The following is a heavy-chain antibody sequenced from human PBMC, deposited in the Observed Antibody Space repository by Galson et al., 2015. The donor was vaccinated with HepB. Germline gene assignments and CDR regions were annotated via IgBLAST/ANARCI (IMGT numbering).Heavy chain of an antibody. V-gene: IGHV4-39*07. CDR2: AYYSGTA. D-gene: IGHD5-18*01. Sequence: LEWIGIAYYSGTAYYNPSLKSRADLSVDKSKNQFSLRLTSVTAADTAIYYCATTGYIYGYPLGSHFDIWGQGVLVTVSS. CDR3: ATTGYIYGYPLGSHFDI. J-gene: IGHJ4*02.